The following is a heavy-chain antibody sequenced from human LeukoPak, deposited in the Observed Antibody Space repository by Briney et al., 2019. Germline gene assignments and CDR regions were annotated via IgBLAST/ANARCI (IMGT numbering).Heavy chain of an antibody. CDR3: ATVGPGIAAAGTE. CDR1: GYSFTTYW. Sequence: GESLKISCQGSGYSFTTYWIGWVRQMPGKGLEWMGIIYPGDSDTRYNPSFQGQVTISADKSISTAYLQWSSLKASDTAMYYCATVGPGIAAAGTEWGQGTLVTVSS. V-gene: IGHV5-51*01. J-gene: IGHJ4*02. D-gene: IGHD6-13*01. CDR2: IYPGDSDT.